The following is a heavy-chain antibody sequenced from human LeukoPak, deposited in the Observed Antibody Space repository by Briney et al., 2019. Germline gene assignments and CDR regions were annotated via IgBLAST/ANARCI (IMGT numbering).Heavy chain of an antibody. CDR3: ARGPKLYSSSAGTDY. J-gene: IGHJ4*02. V-gene: IGHV4-4*07. D-gene: IGHD6-6*01. CDR2: VYSSGHT. CDR1: GGSMSNYY. Sequence: SEILSLICTVSGGSMSNYYWNWIRQPAGKGLEWIGQVYSSGHTNYNPSLKSRVTISLDTSKNQFSLKLSSVTAADTAVYYCARGPKLYSSSAGTDYWGQGTLVTVSS.